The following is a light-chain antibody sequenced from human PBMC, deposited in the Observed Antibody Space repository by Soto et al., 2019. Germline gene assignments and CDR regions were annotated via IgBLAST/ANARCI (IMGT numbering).Light chain of an antibody. CDR3: QQSDNWPFT. Sequence: EIVLTQSPATLSLSPGERATLSCRASQSVGSYLAWFQQRPGQAPRLVIHDASKRATGIPARFSGSGSGTDFSLTISGLEPEDFAVYYCQQSDNWPFTFGPGTTVDIK. J-gene: IGKJ3*01. CDR1: QSVGSY. V-gene: IGKV3-11*01. CDR2: DAS.